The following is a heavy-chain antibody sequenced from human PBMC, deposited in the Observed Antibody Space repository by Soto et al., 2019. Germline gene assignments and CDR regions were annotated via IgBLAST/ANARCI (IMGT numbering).Heavy chain of an antibody. CDR3: AKDLNYDFWSGYYSVSYYYGMDV. CDR2: ISYDGSNK. Sequence: QVQLVESGGGVVQPGRSLRLSCAASGFTFSSYGMHWVRQAPGKGLEWVAVISYDGSNKYYADSVKGRFTISRDNSKNALYLQMNSLRADDTAVYYCAKDLNYDFWSGYYSVSYYYGMDVWGQGTTVTVS. V-gene: IGHV3-30*18. D-gene: IGHD3-3*01. CDR1: GFTFSSYG. J-gene: IGHJ6*02.